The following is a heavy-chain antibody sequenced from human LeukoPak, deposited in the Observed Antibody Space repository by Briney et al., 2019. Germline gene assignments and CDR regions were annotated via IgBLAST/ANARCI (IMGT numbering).Heavy chain of an antibody. J-gene: IGHJ5*02. D-gene: IGHD3-22*01. CDR2: IHTSGSA. V-gene: IGHV4-61*02. CDR1: GGSITSGGYY. CDR3: VIGRYYYDTSGYVVWLDP. Sequence: SQTLSLTCNVSGGSITSGGYYWTWIRQAAGKGLEWLGRIHTSGSANYMPSLKSRVAISLDTSKNQFSLKLSSVTAADTAVYYCVIGRYYYDTSGYVVWLDPWGQGTLVTVSS.